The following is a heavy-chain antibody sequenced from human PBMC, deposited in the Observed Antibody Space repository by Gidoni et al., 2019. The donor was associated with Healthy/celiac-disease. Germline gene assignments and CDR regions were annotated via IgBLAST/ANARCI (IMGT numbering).Heavy chain of an antibody. J-gene: IGHJ4*02. CDR1: VFPFSSYG. Sequence: QVQLVASGRGVVQPERSLSLSCAASVFPFSSYGMHWVRQAPGKGLEWVAVISYDASKEYYEDAVKGRFTISRDNSKNTLYLQGSSLRAEEKAVYYCAKGCSGSYRSPVDDWGQGTLVTVSS. D-gene: IGHD1-26*01. CDR2: ISYDASKE. V-gene: IGHV3-30*18. CDR3: AKGCSGSYRSPVDD.